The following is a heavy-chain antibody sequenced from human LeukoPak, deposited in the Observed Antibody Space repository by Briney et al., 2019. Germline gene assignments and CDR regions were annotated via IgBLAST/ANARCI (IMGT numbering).Heavy chain of an antibody. J-gene: IGHJ4*02. CDR2: INHSGST. Sequence: KPSETLSLTCAVYGGSFGGYYWSWIRQPPGKGLEWIGEINHSGSTNYNPSLKSRVTISVDTSKNQFSLKLSSVTAADTAVYYCARVRYYDFWTLDYWGQGTLVTVSS. CDR3: ARVRYYDFWTLDY. V-gene: IGHV4-34*01. D-gene: IGHD3-3*01. CDR1: GGSFGGYY.